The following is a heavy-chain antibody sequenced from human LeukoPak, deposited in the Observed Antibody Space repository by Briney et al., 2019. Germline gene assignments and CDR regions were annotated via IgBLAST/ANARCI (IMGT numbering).Heavy chain of an antibody. J-gene: IGHJ4*02. D-gene: IGHD3/OR15-3a*01. CDR1: GGSISSNSYY. CDR3: ARQTGSGLFILP. V-gene: IGHV4-39*01. Sequence: SETLSLTCTVSGGSISSNSYYWGWIRQPPGKGLEWIGTIYYSGNTYYNASLKSQVSISIDTSKNQFSLRLTSVTAADTAVYYCARQTGSGLFILPGGQGTLVTVSS. CDR2: IYYSGNT.